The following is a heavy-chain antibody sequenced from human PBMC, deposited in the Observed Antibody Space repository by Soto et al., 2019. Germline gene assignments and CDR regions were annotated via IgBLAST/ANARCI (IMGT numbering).Heavy chain of an antibody. CDR1: GGSISSYY. J-gene: IGHJ6*02. CDR2: IYYSGST. V-gene: IGHV4-59*08. CDR3: ARHPLYRVGMDV. D-gene: IGHD1-26*01. Sequence: SETLSLTCTVSGGSISSYYWSWFRQPPGRGLEWIGYIYYSGSTSYSPSLKSRVTISVDTSKNQISLMLSSVTAADTAMYYCARHPLYRVGMDVWGQGTTVT.